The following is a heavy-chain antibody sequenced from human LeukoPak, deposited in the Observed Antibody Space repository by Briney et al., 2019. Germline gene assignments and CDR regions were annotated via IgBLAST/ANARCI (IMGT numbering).Heavy chain of an antibody. CDR1: GLTFSSSW. Sequence: GGSLRLSCAVSGLTFSSSWMDWVRQAPGKGLEWVASINPDGNKKYSADSVKGRFTISRDNAENSLCLQMNSLRVEDTAFYYCARDLAYSRLDYWGQGMLVTVSS. CDR2: INPDGNKK. CDR3: ARDLAYSRLDY. D-gene: IGHD5-18*01. J-gene: IGHJ4*02. V-gene: IGHV3-7*01.